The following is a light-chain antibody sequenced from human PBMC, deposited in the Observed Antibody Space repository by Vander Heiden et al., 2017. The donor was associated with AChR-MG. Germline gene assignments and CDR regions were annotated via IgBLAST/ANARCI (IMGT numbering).Light chain of an antibody. CDR3: AAWDDSLNGLV. CDR1: SSNIGNNA. J-gene: IGLJ3*02. V-gene: IGLV1-36*01. CDR2: YDD. Sequence: QSVLTQPPSVSEAPRHRVTISCSGSSSNIGNNAVNWDQQLPGKAPKLLIYYDDLLPSGVSDRFSGSKSGTSASLAISGLQSEDEADYYCAAWDDSLNGLVFGGGTKLTVL.